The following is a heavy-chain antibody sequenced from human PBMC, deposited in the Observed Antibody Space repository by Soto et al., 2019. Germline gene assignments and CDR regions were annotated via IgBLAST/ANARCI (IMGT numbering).Heavy chain of an antibody. J-gene: IGHJ4*01. CDR2: IHYSGTT. D-gene: IGHD7-27*01. Sequence: SETLSLTCTIYGDSISSYFWSWIRQPPGKGLEWIGYIHYSGTTVYSPSLKSRVTTSIDTSENQFTLNLTSVTAADTAVYFCARDTGGYYLDSWGQGSLVTVSS. CDR3: ARDTGGYYLDS. V-gene: IGHV4-59*01. CDR1: GDSISSYF.